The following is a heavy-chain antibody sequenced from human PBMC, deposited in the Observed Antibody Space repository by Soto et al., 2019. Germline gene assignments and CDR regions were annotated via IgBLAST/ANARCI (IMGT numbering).Heavy chain of an antibody. CDR3: AKGTLGSGSYYYFDY. CDR2: ISWNSGSI. D-gene: IGHD1-26*01. J-gene: IGHJ4*02. V-gene: IGHV3-9*01. CDR1: GFTFDDYA. Sequence: EVQLVESGGGLVQPGRSPRLSCAASGFTFDDYAMHWVRQAPGKGLEWVSGISWNSGSIGYADSVKGRFTISRDNAKNSLYLQMNSLRAEDTALYYCAKGTLGSGSYYYFDYWGQGTLVTVSS.